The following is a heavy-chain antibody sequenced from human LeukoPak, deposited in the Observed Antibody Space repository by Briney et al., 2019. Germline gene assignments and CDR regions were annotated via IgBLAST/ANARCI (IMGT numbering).Heavy chain of an antibody. Sequence: ASVKVSCKASGGTFSSYAISWVRQAPGQGLEWMGRIIPILGIANYAQKFQGRVTITADKSTSTAYMELSSLRSEDTAVYYCAREGALGSSWYVDDWGQGTLVTVSS. D-gene: IGHD6-13*01. J-gene: IGHJ4*02. CDR2: IIPILGIA. CDR1: GGTFSSYA. V-gene: IGHV1-69*04. CDR3: AREGALGSSWYVDD.